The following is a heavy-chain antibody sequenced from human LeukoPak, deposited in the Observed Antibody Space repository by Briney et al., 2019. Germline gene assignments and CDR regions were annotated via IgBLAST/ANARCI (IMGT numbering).Heavy chain of an antibody. CDR1: GGSISTYY. CDR2: IHSSGTT. CDR3: ARGTWNYDMLDP. J-gene: IGHJ5*02. Sequence: SSQTLSLTCTVSGGSISTYYWSWIRRPPGKGLEWIGYIHSSGTTNYNPSLKSRVTISVDTSKNQFSLTVTSVTAADTAVYYCARGTWNYDMLDPWGQGTLVTVSS. D-gene: IGHD1-7*01. V-gene: IGHV4-59*01.